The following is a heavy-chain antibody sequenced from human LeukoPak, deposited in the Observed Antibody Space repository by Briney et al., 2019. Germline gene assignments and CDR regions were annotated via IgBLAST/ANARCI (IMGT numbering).Heavy chain of an antibody. CDR3: ARDRGYYDSRAYFDY. CDR2: IWYDGSNK. D-gene: IGHD3-22*01. Sequence: GGSLRLSCAASGFTFSSYGMHWVRQAPGKGLEWVAVIWYDGSNKYYADSVKGRFTISGDNSKNTLYLQMNSLRAEDTAVYYCARDRGYYDSRAYFDYWGQGTLVTVSS. CDR1: GFTFSSYG. J-gene: IGHJ4*02. V-gene: IGHV3-33*01.